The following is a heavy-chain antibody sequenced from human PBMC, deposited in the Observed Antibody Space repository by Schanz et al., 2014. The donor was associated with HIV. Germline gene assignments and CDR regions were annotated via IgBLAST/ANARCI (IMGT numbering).Heavy chain of an antibody. Sequence: QVQLVQSGAEVKKPGSSVKVSCKASGGTFSSYAISWVRQAPGQGLEWMGGMPSMSGTPTYAQKFQGRVTMTRDTSTTTVYMELRSLRSDDRAVYYCARDPEGIAAAGSDYWGQGTLVTVSS. V-gene: IGHV1-69*06. J-gene: IGHJ4*02. CDR2: MPSMSGTP. D-gene: IGHD6-13*01. CDR1: GGTFSSYA. CDR3: ARDPEGIAAAGSDY.